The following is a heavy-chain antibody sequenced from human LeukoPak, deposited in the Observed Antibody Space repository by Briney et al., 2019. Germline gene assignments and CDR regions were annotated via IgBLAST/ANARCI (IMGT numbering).Heavy chain of an antibody. D-gene: IGHD6-13*01. CDR3: ATAAGIEVWFDP. CDR2: INHSGST. Sequence: PSETLSLTCAVYGGSFSGYYWSWIRQPPGKGLEWIGEINHSGSTNYNPSLKSRVTISVDTSKNQFSLKLSSVTAADTAVYYCATAAGIEVWFDPWGQGTLVTVSS. J-gene: IGHJ5*02. V-gene: IGHV4-34*01. CDR1: GGSFSGYY.